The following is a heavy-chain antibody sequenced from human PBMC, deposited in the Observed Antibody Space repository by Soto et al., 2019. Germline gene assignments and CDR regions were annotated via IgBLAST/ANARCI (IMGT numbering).Heavy chain of an antibody. J-gene: IGHJ4*02. V-gene: IGHV3-23*01. CDR2: ISGSGGST. CDR3: AKVRLQTKDYGDYVTYFDY. CDR1: GFTFSSYA. Sequence: GGSLRLSCAASGFTFSSYAMSWVRQAPGKGLEWVSAISGSGGSTYYADSVKGRFTISRDNSKNTLYLQMNSLRAEDTAVYYCAKVRLQTKDYGDYVTYFDYWGQGTLVTVSS. D-gene: IGHD4-17*01.